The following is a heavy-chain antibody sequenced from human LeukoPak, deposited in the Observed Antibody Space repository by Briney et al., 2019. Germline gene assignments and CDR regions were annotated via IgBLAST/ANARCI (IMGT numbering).Heavy chain of an antibody. CDR3: ARDRDWNYWFDA. CDR2: IYTTGIT. Sequence: SETLSLTCTVSGGSIRSYYWNWIRQPAGKGLEWIGRIYTTGITNYNPSLKSRVPMSVETSKNDFSLKLSSVTAADTAVYYWARDRDWNYWFDAWGQGTLVTVST. J-gene: IGHJ5*02. V-gene: IGHV4-4*07. CDR1: GGSIRSYY. D-gene: IGHD1-7*01.